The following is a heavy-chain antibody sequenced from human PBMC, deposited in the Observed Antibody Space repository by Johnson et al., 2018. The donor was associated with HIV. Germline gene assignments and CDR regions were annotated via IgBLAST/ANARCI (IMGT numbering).Heavy chain of an antibody. V-gene: IGHV3-15*01. CDR2: INSKTDGGTT. J-gene: IGHJ3*02. D-gene: IGHD1-26*01. Sequence: VQLVESGGGLVKPGGSLRLSCAASGSTFSNAWMNWVRQAPGKGLEWVGRINSKTDGGTTAYAAPVNGRFTISRDDSKNTLYLQMNSLKTEDTAVYYCAKGASGSSGGAFDIWGQGTMVTVSS. CDR1: GSTFSNAW. CDR3: AKGASGSSGGAFDI.